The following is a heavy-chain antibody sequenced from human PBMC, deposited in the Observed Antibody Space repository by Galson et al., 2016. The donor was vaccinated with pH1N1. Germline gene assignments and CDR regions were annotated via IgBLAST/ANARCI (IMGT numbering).Heavy chain of an antibody. CDR3: TKASVGNYYFDD. J-gene: IGHJ4*02. CDR2: ISTSSGTT. D-gene: IGHD1-7*01. Sequence: SLRLSCAASGFTFGDYAMRWVRQAPGKGPEYASSISTSSGTTYYGDSVKGRFTISRDNSKNTVYLQMNSLRAEDTAIYYCTKASVGNYYFDDWGQGSLVTVSS. CDR1: GFTFGDYA. V-gene: IGHV3-23*01.